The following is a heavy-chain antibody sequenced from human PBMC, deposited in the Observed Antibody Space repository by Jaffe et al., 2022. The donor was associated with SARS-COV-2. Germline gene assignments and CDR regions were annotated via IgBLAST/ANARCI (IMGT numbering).Heavy chain of an antibody. D-gene: IGHD6-13*01. J-gene: IGHJ5*02. CDR3: ARVHDIAAAGTWWFDP. CDR2: IYYSGST. CDR1: GGSISSGDYY. Sequence: QVQLQESGPGLVKPSQTLSLTCTVSGGSISSGDYYWSWIRQPPGKGLEWIGYIYYSGSTYYNPSLKSRVTISVDTSKNQFSLKLSSVTAADTAVYYCARVHDIAAAGTWWFDPWGQGTLVTVSS. V-gene: IGHV4-30-4*01.